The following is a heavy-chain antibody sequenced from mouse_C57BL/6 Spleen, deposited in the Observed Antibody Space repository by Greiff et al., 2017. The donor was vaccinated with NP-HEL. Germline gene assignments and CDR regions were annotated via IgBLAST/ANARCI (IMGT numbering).Heavy chain of an antibody. J-gene: IGHJ3*01. V-gene: IGHV1-54*01. CDR1: GYAFTNYL. CDR2: INPGSGGT. D-gene: IGHD2-4*01. CDR3: ARSYDYDPWFAY. Sequence: QVQLQQSGAELVRPGTSVKVSCKASGYAFTNYLIEWVKQRPGQGLEWIGVINPGSGGTNYNEKFQGKATLTADKSSSTAYMQLSSLTSEDSAVYFCARSYDYDPWFAYWGQGTLVTVSA.